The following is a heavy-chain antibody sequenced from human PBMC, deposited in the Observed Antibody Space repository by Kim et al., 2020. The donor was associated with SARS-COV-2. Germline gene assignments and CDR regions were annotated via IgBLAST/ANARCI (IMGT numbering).Heavy chain of an antibody. CDR2: IYYSGST. J-gene: IGHJ2*01. V-gene: IGHV4-39*07. D-gene: IGHD3-10*01. Sequence: SETLSLTCTVSGGSISSSSYYWGWIRQPPGKGLEWIGSIYYSGSTYYNPSLKSRVTISVDTSKNQFSLKLSSVTAADTAVYYCARDQYYYGSGSYYIGVGLMTTTPYWYFDLWGRGTLVTVSS. CDR3: ARDQYYYGSGSYYIGVGLMTTTPYWYFDL. CDR1: GGSISSSSYY.